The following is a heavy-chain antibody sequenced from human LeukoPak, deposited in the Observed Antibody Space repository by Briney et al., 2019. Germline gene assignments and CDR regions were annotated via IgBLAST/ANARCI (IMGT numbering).Heavy chain of an antibody. J-gene: IGHJ3*02. CDR1: GGSFSGYY. D-gene: IGHD3-22*01. CDR3: ARVGYYDSSGYYYVRTFDI. Sequence: PSETLSLTCAVYGGSFSGYYWSWIRQPPGKGLEWIGEINHSGSTNYNPSLKSRVTISVDTSKNQFSLKLSSVTAADTAVYYCARVGYYDSSGYYYVRTFDIWGQGTMVTVSS. V-gene: IGHV4-34*01. CDR2: INHSGST.